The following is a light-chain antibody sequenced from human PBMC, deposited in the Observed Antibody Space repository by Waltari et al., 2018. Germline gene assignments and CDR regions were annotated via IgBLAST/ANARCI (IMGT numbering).Light chain of an antibody. V-gene: IGLV1-40*01. J-gene: IGLJ2*01. CDR2: GNW. Sequence: QSGLTPPPSVSGAPGQRVTISCTGSSSNIGAGYDVHWYQLLPGTAPKLLIYGNWNRPSGVPDRFSGSKSGTSASLAITGLQAEDEADYYCQSYDSSLSGSIFGGGTKLTVL. CDR1: SSNIGAGYD. CDR3: QSYDSSLSGSI.